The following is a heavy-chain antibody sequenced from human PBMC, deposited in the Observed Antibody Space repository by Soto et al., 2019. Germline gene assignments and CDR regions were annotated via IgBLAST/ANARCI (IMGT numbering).Heavy chain of an antibody. Sequence: QVQLVQSGAEVKKPGSSVKVSCKASGGTFGIYAITWVRQAPGQGLEWMGGIIAFSDIVNYTQKLQGRVTITADESTNTTYMGLSSMRSEDTAVYYCARSLYSRSWFQSGNSYYYYGMDVWGQGTTVTVSS. CDR3: ARSLYSRSWFQSGNSYYYYGMDV. D-gene: IGHD6-13*01. CDR2: IIAFSDIV. CDR1: GGTFGIYA. V-gene: IGHV1-69*12. J-gene: IGHJ6*02.